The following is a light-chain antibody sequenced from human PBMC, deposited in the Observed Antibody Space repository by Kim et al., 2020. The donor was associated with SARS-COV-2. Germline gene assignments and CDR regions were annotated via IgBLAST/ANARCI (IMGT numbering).Light chain of an antibody. J-gene: IGLJ2*01. CDR3: NSRDSSTNHVI. Sequence: ALGQTVMVTCQGDSLRTYHANWYQQRPGQAPLLVIYDTSKRPSMIPDRFSGSSSGNTASLTITGAQAEDEADYYCNSRDSSTNHVIFGGGTQLTVL. CDR2: DTS. V-gene: IGLV3-19*01. CDR1: SLRTYH.